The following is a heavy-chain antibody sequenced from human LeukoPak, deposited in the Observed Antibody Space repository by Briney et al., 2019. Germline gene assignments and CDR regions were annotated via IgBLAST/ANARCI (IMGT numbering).Heavy chain of an antibody. Sequence: GGSLRLSCAASGFTFSSYAMYWVRQAPGKGLEWVSAIGGSAVSTYFADSVKGRFTISRDNSKNTLYLQMNSLRAEDTAVYYCAKDLRPVLFDPWGQGTLVTVSS. D-gene: IGHD4-17*01. J-gene: IGHJ5*02. V-gene: IGHV3-23*01. CDR1: GFTFSSYA. CDR3: AKDLRPVLFDP. CDR2: IGGSAVST.